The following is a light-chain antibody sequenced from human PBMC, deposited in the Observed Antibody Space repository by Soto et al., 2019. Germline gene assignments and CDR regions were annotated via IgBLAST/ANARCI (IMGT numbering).Light chain of an antibody. CDR2: DVN. V-gene: IGLV2-14*01. J-gene: IGLJ3*02. CDR3: SSYTISRIRV. CDR1: SSDIGAYNY. Sequence: QSALTQPASVSGSPGQSITISCTGSSSDIGAYNYVSWYQQHPGKAPKLMIYDVNNRPSGVSYRFSGSKSGSTASLTISGLQAEDEADYYCSSYTISRIRVFGGGTKVTVL.